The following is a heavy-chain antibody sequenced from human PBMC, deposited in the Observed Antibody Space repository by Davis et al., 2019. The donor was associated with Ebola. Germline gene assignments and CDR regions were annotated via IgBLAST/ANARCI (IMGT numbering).Heavy chain of an antibody. J-gene: IGHJ4*02. Sequence: SETLSLTCAVSGGSISSGGYSWSWIRQPPGKGLEWIGYIYHSGSTYYNPSLKSRVTISVDRSKNQFSLKLSSVTAADTAVYYCARGRNWDPLEWLSISSLYYFDYWGQGTLVTVSS. CDR1: GGSISSGGYS. CDR2: IYHSGST. D-gene: IGHD3-3*01. CDR3: ARGRNWDPLEWLSISSLYYFDY. V-gene: IGHV4-30-2*01.